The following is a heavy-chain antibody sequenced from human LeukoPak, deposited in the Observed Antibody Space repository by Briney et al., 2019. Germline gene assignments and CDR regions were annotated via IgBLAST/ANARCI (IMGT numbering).Heavy chain of an antibody. CDR2: IYPGDSDT. V-gene: IGHV5-51*01. J-gene: IGHJ6*03. D-gene: IGHD1-26*01. CDR1: GYSFTSYW. CDR3: ARSYSGSYHYYYYMDV. Sequence: GESLKISCKGSGYSFTSYWIGWVRQMPGKGLEWMGIIYPGDSDTRYSPSFQGQVTISADKSISTAYLQWSSLKASDTAMYCCARSYSGSYHYYYYMDVWGKGTTVTVSS.